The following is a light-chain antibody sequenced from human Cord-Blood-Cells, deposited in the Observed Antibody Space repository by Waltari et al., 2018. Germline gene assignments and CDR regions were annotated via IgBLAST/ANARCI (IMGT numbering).Light chain of an antibody. V-gene: IGKV1-39*01. CDR2: AAS. CDR3: QQSYSTPYT. CDR1: QSISSY. Sequence: DIQMTQSPSSLSASVGDRVTITCRASQSISSYLNCYQQKPGKAPKLLIYAASSLQSGVPSRFSGSGSGTDFTLTISSLQPEDFVTYYCQQSYSTPYTFGQGTKLEIK. J-gene: IGKJ2*01.